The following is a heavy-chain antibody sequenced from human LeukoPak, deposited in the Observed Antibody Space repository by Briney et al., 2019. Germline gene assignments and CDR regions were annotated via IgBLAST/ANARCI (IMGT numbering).Heavy chain of an antibody. D-gene: IGHD6-13*01. CDR2: IKQDGSEK. CDR3: ARAPYSRPGYFDY. Sequence: AGGSLRLSCAASGFTFSSYWMSWVRQAPGKGLEWVANIKQDGSEKYYVDSVKGRFTISRDNAKNSLYLQMNSLRAEDTAVYYCARAPYSRPGYFDYWGQGTLVTVSS. CDR1: GFTFSSYW. V-gene: IGHV3-7*01. J-gene: IGHJ4*02.